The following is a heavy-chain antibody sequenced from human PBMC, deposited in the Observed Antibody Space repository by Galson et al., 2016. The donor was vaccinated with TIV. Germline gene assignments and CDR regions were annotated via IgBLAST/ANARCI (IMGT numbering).Heavy chain of an antibody. Sequence: SVKVSCKASGYTFADYYIHWLRQAPRPGLEWLGWNNPNIGGTYYSERFQGRVTMTTVTSVNTAFMELSSLRSDDTAVFYCARNFKRELATYCFDPWGQGTPVTVSS. D-gene: IGHD5-24*01. CDR2: NNPNIGGT. CDR3: ARNFKRELATYCFDP. CDR1: GYTFADYY. V-gene: IGHV1-2*02. J-gene: IGHJ5*02.